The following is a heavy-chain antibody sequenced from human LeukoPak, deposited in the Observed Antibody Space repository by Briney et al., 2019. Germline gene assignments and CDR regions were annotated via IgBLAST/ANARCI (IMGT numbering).Heavy chain of an antibody. CDR2: ISYDGSNK. Sequence: GGSLRLSCAVSGFTFSSYAMSWVRQAPGKGLEWVAVISYDGSNKYYADSVKGRFTISRDNSKNTLYLQMNSLRAEDTAVYYCARGLSGSSSPLYPFDSWGQGALVTVSS. J-gene: IGHJ4*02. CDR3: ARGLSGSSSPLYPFDS. D-gene: IGHD6-6*01. V-gene: IGHV3-30*03. CDR1: GFTFSSYA.